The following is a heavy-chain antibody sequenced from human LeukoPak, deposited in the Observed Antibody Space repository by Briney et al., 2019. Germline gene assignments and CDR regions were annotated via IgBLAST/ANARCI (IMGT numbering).Heavy chain of an antibody. CDR1: GYTFTSYY. Sequence: ASVKVSCKASGYTFTSYYMHWVRQAPGQGLEWMGIINPSGGSTSYAQKFQGRVTMTRDTSTSTAYMELSSLRSEDTAVYYCARSSGRSPNRDYMDVWGKGTTVTISS. D-gene: IGHD1-14*01. J-gene: IGHJ6*03. CDR2: INPSGGST. V-gene: IGHV1-46*01. CDR3: ARSSGRSPNRDYMDV.